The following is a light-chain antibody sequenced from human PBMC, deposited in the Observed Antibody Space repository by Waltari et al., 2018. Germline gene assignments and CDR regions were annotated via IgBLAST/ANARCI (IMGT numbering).Light chain of an antibody. V-gene: IGKV4-1*01. CDR1: QIVLSSSNNKNF. J-gene: IGKJ1*01. CDR3: QQYYITPPT. Sequence: DIVMTQSPDSLTVSLGERATVNCKSSQIVLSSSNNKNFLAWYQQKPGPPPKLLIYWASTRGSGVPDRFSGSGSGTDFTLTISSLQAEDVAVYYCQQYYITPPTFGQGTKVEIK. CDR2: WAS.